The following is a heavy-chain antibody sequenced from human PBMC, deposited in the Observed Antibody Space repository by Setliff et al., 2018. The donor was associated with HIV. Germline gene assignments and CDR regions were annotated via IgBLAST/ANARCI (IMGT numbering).Heavy chain of an antibody. D-gene: IGHD6-13*01. Sequence: PGGSLRLSCAASGFTFSNYALHWVRQAPGKGLEWVAVMSYDGNNKYYADSVKGRFTISRDNSKNTLFLQMNSLRPEDTAVYYYARDCRVGWVFTYGMDVWGQGTLVTVSS. CDR1: GFTFSNYA. V-gene: IGHV3-30*01. CDR2: MSYDGNNK. CDR3: ARDCRVGWVFTYGMDV. J-gene: IGHJ6*02.